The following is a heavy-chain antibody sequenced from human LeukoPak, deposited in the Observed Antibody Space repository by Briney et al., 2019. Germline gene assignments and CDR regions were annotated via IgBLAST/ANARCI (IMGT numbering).Heavy chain of an antibody. J-gene: IGHJ4*02. Sequence: GGSLRLSCAASGFIFSCYSMNWVRQAPGEGLEWVSYINSGSDIITYADSVKGRFTISRDNAKNSLYLQMNSLRAGDTAVYYCARDGFGTGSNWGQGTLVTVSS. CDR2: INSGSDII. CDR3: ARDGFGTGSN. V-gene: IGHV3-48*01. D-gene: IGHD3-16*01. CDR1: GFIFSCYS.